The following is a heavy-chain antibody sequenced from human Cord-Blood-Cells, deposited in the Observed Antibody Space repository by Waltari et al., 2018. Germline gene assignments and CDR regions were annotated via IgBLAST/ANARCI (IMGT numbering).Heavy chain of an antibody. CDR1: GFTFSSYA. D-gene: IGHD3-9*01. V-gene: IGHV3-23*01. J-gene: IGHJ4*02. CDR2: ISGSGGST. CDR3: AKYPLHYDILTGYFDY. Sequence: EVQLLESGGGLVQPGGSLRLSCAASGFTFSSYAMIWVRQAPGKGLEWVSAISGSGGSTYYADSVKGRFTISRDNSKNTLYLQMNSLRAEDTAVYYCAKYPLHYDILTGYFDYWGQGTLVTVSS.